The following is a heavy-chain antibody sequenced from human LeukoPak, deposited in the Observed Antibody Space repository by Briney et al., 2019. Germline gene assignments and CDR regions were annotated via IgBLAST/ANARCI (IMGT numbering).Heavy chain of an antibody. D-gene: IGHD3-22*01. CDR2: IYYSGTT. CDR3: ARRGRGGISGYYFDY. Sequence: PSETLSLTCTVSGGSISPYYWTWIRQPPGKGLEWIGCIYYSGTTSYNPSLKSRVTISVDTSKNQFSLKLSSVTAADTAVYYCARRGRGGISGYYFDYWGQGTLVTVSS. CDR1: GGSISPYY. J-gene: IGHJ4*02. V-gene: IGHV4-59*08.